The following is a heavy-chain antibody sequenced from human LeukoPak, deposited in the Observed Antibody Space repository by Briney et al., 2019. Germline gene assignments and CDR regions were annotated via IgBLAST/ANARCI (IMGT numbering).Heavy chain of an antibody. CDR3: ARGSKVVVAAKRGYSYGFQEYYFDY. CDR1: GYTFTSYY. D-gene: IGHD5-18*01. J-gene: IGHJ4*02. CDR2: INPSGGST. Sequence: ASVKVSCKASGYTFTSYYMHWVRQAPGQGLEWMGIINPSGGSTSYAQKLQGRVTMTRDTSTSTVYMELSSLRSEDTAVYYCARGSKVVVAAKRGYSYGFQEYYFDYWGQGTLVTVSS. V-gene: IGHV1-46*01.